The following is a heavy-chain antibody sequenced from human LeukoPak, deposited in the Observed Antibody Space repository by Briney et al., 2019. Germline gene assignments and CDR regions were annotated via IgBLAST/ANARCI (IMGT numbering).Heavy chain of an antibody. V-gene: IGHV4-59*01. CDR1: GGSISSYY. Sequence: PSETLSLTCTVSGGSISSYYWSWIRQPPGKGLEWIGYIYYSGSTNYNPSLNSRVTMSVDTSKNQFSLKLSSVTAADTAVYYCVRAGWGSYDAFDIWGQGTMVTVSS. CDR2: IYYSGST. CDR3: VRAGWGSYDAFDI. J-gene: IGHJ3*02. D-gene: IGHD7-27*01.